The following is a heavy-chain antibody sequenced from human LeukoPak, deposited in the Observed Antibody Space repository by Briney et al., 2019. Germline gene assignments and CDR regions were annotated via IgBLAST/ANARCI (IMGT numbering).Heavy chain of an antibody. J-gene: IGHJ6*02. V-gene: IGHV4-34*01. CDR2: INHSGST. D-gene: IGHD2-2*01. CDR3: ARDSWDIVVVPAARMYYYYGMDV. Sequence: SETLSLTCAVYGGSFSGYYWSWIRQPPGKGLEWIGEINHSGSTNYNPSLKSRVTMSVDTSKNQFSLKLSSVTAADTAVYYCARDSWDIVVVPAARMYYYYGMDVWGQGTTVTVSS. CDR1: GGSFSGYY.